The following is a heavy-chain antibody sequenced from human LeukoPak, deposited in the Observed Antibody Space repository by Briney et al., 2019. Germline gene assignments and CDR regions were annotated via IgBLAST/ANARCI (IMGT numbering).Heavy chain of an antibody. CDR2: IYYSGST. D-gene: IGHD2-2*01. V-gene: IGHV4-59*08. Sequence: TSETLSLTCTVSGGSISNYYWNWIWQPPGKGLEWIGYIYYSGSTNYNPSLKSRVTISVDTSKNQFSLKLTSVTAADTAVYYCASPSSTSEYYFDYWGQGTLVTVSS. J-gene: IGHJ4*02. CDR1: GGSISNYY. CDR3: ASPSSTSEYYFDY.